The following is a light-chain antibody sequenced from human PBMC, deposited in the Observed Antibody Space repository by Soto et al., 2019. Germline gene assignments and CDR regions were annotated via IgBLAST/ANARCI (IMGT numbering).Light chain of an antibody. J-gene: IGKJ1*01. Sequence: DIVMTQSPDSLAVSLGERATINCKSSQSVLYSSNNRNYLAWYQQKTGQPPKLLIYWASTRESGVPDRFSGIVSEPYFTLTISTLQAEDVAVYYWQQYKSTPATFRQGTKVEIK. CDR3: QQYKSTPAT. CDR1: QSVLYSSNNRNY. V-gene: IGKV4-1*01. CDR2: WAS.